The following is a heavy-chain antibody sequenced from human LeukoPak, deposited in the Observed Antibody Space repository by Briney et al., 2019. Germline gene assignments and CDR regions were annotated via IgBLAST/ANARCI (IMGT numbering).Heavy chain of an antibody. Sequence: PGRSLRLSCAASGSTFSSYWMHWVRQAPGKGLVWVSRINSDGSSTNYADSVKGRFTISRDNAKNTLYLQMNNLRAEDTAVYYCARPFSGSFYCMDYWGQGTLVTVSS. J-gene: IGHJ4*02. D-gene: IGHD2-15*01. CDR2: INSDGSST. CDR1: GSTFSSYW. CDR3: ARPFSGSFYCMDY. V-gene: IGHV3-74*01.